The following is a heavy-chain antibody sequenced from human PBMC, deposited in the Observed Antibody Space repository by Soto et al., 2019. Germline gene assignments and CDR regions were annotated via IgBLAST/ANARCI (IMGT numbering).Heavy chain of an antibody. CDR3: ARDKSWIQLDY. Sequence: GGSLRLSCAASGFTFSSYAMHWVRQAPGKGLEWVAVISYDGSNKYYADSVKGRFTISRDNSKNTLYLQMNSLRAEDTAVYYCARDKSWIQLDYWGQGTLVTVSS. J-gene: IGHJ4*02. D-gene: IGHD5-18*01. V-gene: IGHV3-30-3*01. CDR2: ISYDGSNK. CDR1: GFTFSSYA.